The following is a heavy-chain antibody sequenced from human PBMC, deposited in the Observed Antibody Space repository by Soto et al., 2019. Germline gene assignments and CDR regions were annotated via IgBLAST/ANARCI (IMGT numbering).Heavy chain of an antibody. CDR3: ARESEDIPSNFDY. CDR1: GFTFTRYR. J-gene: IGHJ4*02. V-gene: IGHV3-21*06. Sequence: EVQLVESGGDLVKPGGSLRLSCAASGFTFTRYRMNWVRQAPGKGLEWVSSISSTTNYIYYGDAMKGRFTIARDNAKNSLYLEMNSLRAEDTAVYYCARESEDIPSNFDYWGQGTLVTVSS. CDR2: ISSTTNYI.